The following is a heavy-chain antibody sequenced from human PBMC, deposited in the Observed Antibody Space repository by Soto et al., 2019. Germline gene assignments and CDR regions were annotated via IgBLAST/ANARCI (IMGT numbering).Heavy chain of an antibody. D-gene: IGHD2-15*01. CDR1: GFFISSGTY. V-gene: IGHV4-38-2*01. Sequence: SQTLSLTCAVSGFFISSGTYWGWIRKPPGKGLEWIGSIFHGGNTYYNPSLKSRVTISVDMSKNQFSLKLNSVTAADTAVYYCARARWYDAFDVWGQGTVVTVSS. CDR3: ARARWYDAFDV. J-gene: IGHJ3*01. CDR2: IFHGGNT.